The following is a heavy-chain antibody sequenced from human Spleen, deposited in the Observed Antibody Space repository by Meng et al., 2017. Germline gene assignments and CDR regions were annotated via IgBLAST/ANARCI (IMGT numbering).Heavy chain of an antibody. J-gene: IGHJ4*02. CDR2: ISGYNGDT. Sequence: VQSGAEDKKPWASVKVSCKTSGYTFTSYYMHWVRQAPGQGLEWMGWISGYNGDTNYAQKFQGRVTMTTDTSTTTAYMELRSLRSDDTAVYYCARDRAIAATGREVDYWGQGTLVTVSS. D-gene: IGHD6-13*01. CDR3: ARDRAIAATGREVDY. V-gene: IGHV1-18*04. CDR1: GYTFTSYY.